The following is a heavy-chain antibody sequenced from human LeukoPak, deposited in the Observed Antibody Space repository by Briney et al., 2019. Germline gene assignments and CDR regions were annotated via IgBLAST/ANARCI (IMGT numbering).Heavy chain of an antibody. D-gene: IGHD6-19*01. J-gene: IGHJ4*02. CDR1: GGSISSYY. Sequence: PSEILSLTCTVSGGSISSYYWGWIRQPPGKGLEWIGSIYYSGSTYYNPSLKSRVTISVDTSKNQFSLKLSSVTAADTAVYYCARGPIAVAAYYFDYWGQGTLVTVSS. CDR3: ARGPIAVAAYYFDY. V-gene: IGHV4-39*01. CDR2: IYYSGST.